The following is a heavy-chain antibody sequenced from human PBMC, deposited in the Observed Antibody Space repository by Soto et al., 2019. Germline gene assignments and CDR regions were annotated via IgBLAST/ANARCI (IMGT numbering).Heavy chain of an antibody. CDR1: GFTFSDHY. Sequence: PGGSLRLSCAASGFTFSDHYMDWVRQAPGKGLEWVGRTRNKANSYTTEYAASVKGRFTTSRDDSKNSLYLQMNRLKTEDTAVYYCARVLTSSGGYYFDYWGQGT. D-gene: IGHD3-16*01. CDR2: TRNKANSYTT. CDR3: ARVLTSSGGYYFDY. J-gene: IGHJ4*02. V-gene: IGHV3-72*01.